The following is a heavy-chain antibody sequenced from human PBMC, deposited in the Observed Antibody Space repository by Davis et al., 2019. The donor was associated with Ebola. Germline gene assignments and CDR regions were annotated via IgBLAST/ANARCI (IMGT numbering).Heavy chain of an antibody. V-gene: IGHV3-48*03. Sequence: GEPLKISCAASGFTLRSYAMSWVRQAPGKGLEWVSYISSSGSTIYYADSVKGRFTISRDNAKNSLYLQMNSLRAEDTAVYYCARRIDYWGQGTLVTVSS. CDR2: ISSSGSTI. CDR1: GFTLRSYA. J-gene: IGHJ4*02. CDR3: ARRIDY.